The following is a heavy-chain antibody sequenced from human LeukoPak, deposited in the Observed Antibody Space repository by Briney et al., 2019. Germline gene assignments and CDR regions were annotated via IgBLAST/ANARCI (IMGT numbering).Heavy chain of an antibody. CDR2: IRYDGSNK. CDR1: GFTFSSYG. J-gene: IGHJ4*02. D-gene: IGHD2-21*01. Sequence: GGSLRLPCAASGFTFSSYGMHWVRQAPGKGLEWVAFIRYDGSNKYYADSVKGRFTISRDNSKNTLYLQMNSLRAEDTAVYYCAKDFVGIPNFDYWGQGTLVTVSS. CDR3: AKDFVGIPNFDY. V-gene: IGHV3-30*02.